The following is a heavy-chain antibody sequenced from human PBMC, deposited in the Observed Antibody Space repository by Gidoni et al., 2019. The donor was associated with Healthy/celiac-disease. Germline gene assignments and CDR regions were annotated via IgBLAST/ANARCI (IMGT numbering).Heavy chain of an antibody. CDR3: ARDPSGVNYFDY. V-gene: IGHV3-30*04. J-gene: IGHJ4*02. CDR2: ISYDGSNK. CDR1: GFTFSSYA. Sequence: QVQLVESGGGVVQPGRSLRLSCAAPGFTFSSYAMHWVRQAPGKGLEWVAVISYDGSNKYYADSVKGRFTISRDNSKNTLYLQMNSLRAEDTAVYYCARDPSGVNYFDYWGQGTLVTVSS. D-gene: IGHD6-13*01.